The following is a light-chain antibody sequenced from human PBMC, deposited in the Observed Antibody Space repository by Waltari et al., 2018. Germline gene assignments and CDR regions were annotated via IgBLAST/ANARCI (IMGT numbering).Light chain of an antibody. CDR3: CSYAGLGIYV. Sequence: QSGLTQPASVSGSPGQSITISCTATSSNVGTYNLVSCYQQYTGKAPKLMVYEVPTRTSGVSDRFSGSKSGNTASLTISGLQSEDEADYYCCSYAGLGIYVFGTGTKVTVL. V-gene: IGLV2-23*02. CDR1: SSNVGTYNL. CDR2: EVP. J-gene: IGLJ1*01.